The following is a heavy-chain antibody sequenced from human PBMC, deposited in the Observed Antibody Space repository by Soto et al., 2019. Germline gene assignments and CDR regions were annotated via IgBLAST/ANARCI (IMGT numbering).Heavy chain of an antibody. V-gene: IGHV4-31*03. CDR2: IYYSGST. CDR3: AGRAMVRGAGCDP. Sequence: QVQLQESGPGLVKPSQTLSLTCTVSGGSISSGGYYWSWIRQHPGKGLEWIGYIYYSGSTYYNPSLKSRVTISVDTSKNQCSRKLSSVTAADTAVYYCAGRAMVRGAGCDPWGQGTLVTVSS. CDR1: GGSISSGGYY. D-gene: IGHD3-10*01. J-gene: IGHJ5*02.